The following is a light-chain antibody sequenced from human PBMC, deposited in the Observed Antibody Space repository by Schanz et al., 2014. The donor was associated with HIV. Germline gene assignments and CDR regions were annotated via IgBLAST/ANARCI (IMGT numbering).Light chain of an antibody. V-gene: IGLV2-14*01. CDR3: CSYTSSSTLVV. CDR2: EVT. CDR1: SSDVGGHNY. J-gene: IGLJ2*01. Sequence: QSALTQPPSASGSPGQSVTISCTGTSSDVGGHNYVSWYQQHPGKAPKLMIYEVTKRPSGVSDRFSGSKSGNTASLTISGLQADDEADYYCCSYTSSSTLVVFGGGTKLTVL.